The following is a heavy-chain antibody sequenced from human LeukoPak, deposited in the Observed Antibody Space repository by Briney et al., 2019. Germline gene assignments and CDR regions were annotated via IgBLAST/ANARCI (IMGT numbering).Heavy chain of an antibody. CDR2: IRGGGDST. V-gene: IGHV3-23*01. Sequence: GGSLRLSCAASGFTISTYAMTWVRQAPGRGLEWVSSIRGGGDSTYYSDSVKGRFTISRDTSKNTVYLQVSSLRSEDTAIYFCAKDHHSSGWPTLDYWGQGTLLTVSS. J-gene: IGHJ4*02. D-gene: IGHD6-19*01. CDR3: AKDHHSSGWPTLDY. CDR1: GFTISTYA.